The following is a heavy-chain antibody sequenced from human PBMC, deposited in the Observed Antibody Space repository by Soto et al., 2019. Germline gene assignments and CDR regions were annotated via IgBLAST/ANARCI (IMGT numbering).Heavy chain of an antibody. CDR2: IDPVDSYA. D-gene: IGHD2-21*01. Sequence: GSLRLSCAASGFTFSSYAMSWVRQAPGKGLEWMGNIDPVDSYANYSPSFQGHVTFSVDTSISTAYLQWSSLKASDTAMYFCARIESIARNWFDPWGQGTLVTVSS. CDR1: GFTFSSYA. CDR3: ARIESIARNWFDP. J-gene: IGHJ5*02. V-gene: IGHV5-10-1*01.